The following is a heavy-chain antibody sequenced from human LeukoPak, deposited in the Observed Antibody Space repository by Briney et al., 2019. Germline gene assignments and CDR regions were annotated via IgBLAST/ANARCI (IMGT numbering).Heavy chain of an antibody. Sequence: PGGSLRLSCAASGFTVRDGYMSWVRQAPGKGLEWVSAISGSGGSTYYADSVKGRFTISRDNSKNTLYLQMNSLRAEDTAVYYCAKDAQGGYIRGAFDIWGQGTMVAVSS. V-gene: IGHV3-23*01. D-gene: IGHD5-24*01. CDR2: ISGSGGST. J-gene: IGHJ3*02. CDR1: GFTVRDGY. CDR3: AKDAQGGYIRGAFDI.